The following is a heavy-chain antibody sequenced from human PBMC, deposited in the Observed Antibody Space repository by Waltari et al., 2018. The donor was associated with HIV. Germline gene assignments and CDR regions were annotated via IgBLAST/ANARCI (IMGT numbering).Heavy chain of an antibody. CDR3: VRDYDSSVYYSANWFNP. CDR1: GFTFRSYW. CDR2: IKKEGTKT. V-gene: IGHV3-74*01. D-gene: IGHD3-22*01. J-gene: IGHJ5*02. Sequence: EAQLVESGGGLVQPGGSLRLSCAASGFTFRSYWMHWVPQAPGRGLEGVSRIKKEGTKTNYADSVKGRFTISRDNAKNPLYLQMNSLRAEDTAVYFCVRDYDSSVYYSANWFNPWGKGTVVTVSS.